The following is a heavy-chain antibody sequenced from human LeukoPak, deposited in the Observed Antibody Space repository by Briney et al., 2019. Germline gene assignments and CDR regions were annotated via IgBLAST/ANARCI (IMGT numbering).Heavy chain of an antibody. Sequence: PGGSLRLSCAASGFTFSSYWMSWGRQAPGKGLEWVAHIKQDGSEKYYVDSVKGRFTISRDNAKNSLYLQMNSLRAEDTAVYYCARNEYYYDSSGYHTIYYFDYWGQGTLVTVSS. V-gene: IGHV3-7*01. CDR1: GFTFSSYW. CDR3: ARNEYYYDSSGYHTIYYFDY. J-gene: IGHJ4*02. CDR2: IKQDGSEK. D-gene: IGHD3-22*01.